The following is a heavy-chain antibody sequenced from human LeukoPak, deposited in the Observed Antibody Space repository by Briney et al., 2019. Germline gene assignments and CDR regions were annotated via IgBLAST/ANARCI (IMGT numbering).Heavy chain of an antibody. Sequence: SETLSLTCTVSGGSISSSSYYWGWIRQPPGKGLEWIGSIYYSGSTYYNPSLKSRVTISVDTSKNQFSLKLSSVTAADTAVYYCARGTKIVPAASFDYWGQGTLVTVSS. CDR2: IYYSGST. V-gene: IGHV4-39*07. D-gene: IGHD2-2*01. CDR1: GGSISSSSYY. J-gene: IGHJ4*02. CDR3: ARGTKIVPAASFDY.